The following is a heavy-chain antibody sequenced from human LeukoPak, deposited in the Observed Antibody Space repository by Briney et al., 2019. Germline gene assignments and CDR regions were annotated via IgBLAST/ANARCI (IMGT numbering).Heavy chain of an antibody. J-gene: IGHJ4*02. CDR2: INPNSGGT. CDR3: ARGSYYYEPYDY. D-gene: IGHD3-22*01. V-gene: IGHV1-2*06. CDR1: GYTFTGYY. Sequence: ASVKVSCKASGYTFTGYYMHWVRQAPGQGLEWMGRINPNSGGTNYAQKFQGRVTMTRDTSISTAYMELSRLRSDDTAVYYCARGSYYYEPYDYWGQGTLVTVSS.